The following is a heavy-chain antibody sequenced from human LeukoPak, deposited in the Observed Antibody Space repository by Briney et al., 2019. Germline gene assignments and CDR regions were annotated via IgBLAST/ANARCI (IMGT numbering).Heavy chain of an antibody. CDR1: GFTFDDYA. CDR2: ISWNSGSI. V-gene: IGHV3-9*01. CDR3: AKDALSSGSDY. Sequence: PGGSLRLSCAASGFTFDDYAMHWVRQAPGKGLEWVSGISWNSGSIGYADSVKGRFTISRDNSKNTLYLQMNSLRAEDTAVYYCAKDALSSGSDYWGQGTLVTVSS. D-gene: IGHD3-22*01. J-gene: IGHJ4*02.